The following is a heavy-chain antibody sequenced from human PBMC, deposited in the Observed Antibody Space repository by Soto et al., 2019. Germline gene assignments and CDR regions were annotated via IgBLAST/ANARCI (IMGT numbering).Heavy chain of an antibody. CDR2: INPNNGGT. CDR1: GYTFTGYY. Sequence: ASVKVSCKASGYTFTGYYMHWVRQAPGQGLEWMGWINPNNGGTNYAQKFQGWVTMTRDTSISTAYMELSSLRSEDTAVYYCATQSPALYSYGSNNYYYYMDVWGKVTTATVSS. CDR3: ATQSPALYSYGSNNYYYYMDV. D-gene: IGHD5-18*01. V-gene: IGHV1-2*04. J-gene: IGHJ6*03.